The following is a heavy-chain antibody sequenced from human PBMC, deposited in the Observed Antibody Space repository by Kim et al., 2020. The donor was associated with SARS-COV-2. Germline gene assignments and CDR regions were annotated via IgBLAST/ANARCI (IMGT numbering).Heavy chain of an antibody. J-gene: IGHJ6*02. CDR1: GDSVSSNSAA. CDR3: ARAIAVAAYYYYYYGMDV. V-gene: IGHV6-1*01. CDR2: TYYRSKWYN. Sequence: SQTLSLTCAISGDSVSSNSAAWNWIRQSPSRGLEWLGRTYYRSKWYNDYAVSVKSRITINPDTSKNQFSLQLNSVTPEDTAVYYCARAIAVAAYYYYYYGMDVWGQGTTVTVSS. D-gene: IGHD6-19*01.